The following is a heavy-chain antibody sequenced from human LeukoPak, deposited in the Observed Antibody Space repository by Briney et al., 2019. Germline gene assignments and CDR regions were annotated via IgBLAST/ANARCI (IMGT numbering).Heavy chain of an antibody. Sequence: PGGSLRLSCAASGFTFSSYGMHWVRQAPGKGLEWVAVISYDGSNKYYADSVKGRFTISRDNSKNTLYLQMNSLRAEDTAVYYCARDRRVITYDFWSGYYQPPDYWGQGTLVTVSS. J-gene: IGHJ4*02. CDR1: GFTFSSYG. CDR2: ISYDGSNK. V-gene: IGHV3-30*03. D-gene: IGHD3-3*01. CDR3: ARDRRVITYDFWSGYYQPPDY.